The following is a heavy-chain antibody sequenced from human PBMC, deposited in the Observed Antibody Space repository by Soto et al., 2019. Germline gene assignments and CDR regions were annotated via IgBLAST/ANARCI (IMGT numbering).Heavy chain of an antibody. Sequence: LRLSCAASGFTFSSYGMHWVRQAPGKGLEWVAVIRYDGSNKYYADSVKGRFTISRDNSKNTLYLQMNSLRAEDTAVYYCARAANYYDSSGYYAYWGQGTLVTVSS. D-gene: IGHD3-22*01. CDR2: IRYDGSNK. CDR1: GFTFSSYG. V-gene: IGHV3-33*01. J-gene: IGHJ4*02. CDR3: ARAANYYDSSGYYAY.